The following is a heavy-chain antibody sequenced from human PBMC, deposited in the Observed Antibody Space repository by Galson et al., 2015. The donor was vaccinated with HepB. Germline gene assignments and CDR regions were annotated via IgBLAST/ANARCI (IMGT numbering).Heavy chain of an antibody. CDR1: GYTFTSYA. CDR3: ARDSYYGSGSYYNGAAGSIDI. Sequence: SVKVSCKASGYTFTSYAMHWVRQAPGQRLEWMGWINAGNGNTKYSQKFQGRVTITRDTSASTAYMELSSLRSEDTAVYYCARDSYYGSGSYYNGAAGSIDIWGQVTMVTVSS. V-gene: IGHV1-3*01. D-gene: IGHD3-10*01. J-gene: IGHJ3*02. CDR2: INAGNGNT.